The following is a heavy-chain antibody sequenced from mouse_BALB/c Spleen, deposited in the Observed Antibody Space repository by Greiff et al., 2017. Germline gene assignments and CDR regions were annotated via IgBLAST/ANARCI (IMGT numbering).Heavy chain of an antibody. D-gene: IGHD1-1*01. CDR2: ISNLAYSI. Sequence: VQLKESGGGLVQPGGSRKLSCAASGFTFSDYGMAWVRQAPGKGPEWVAFISNLAYSIYYADTVTGRFTIARENAKNTLYLEMSSLRSEDTAMYDCARGGFPYDFDYWGQGTTLTVSS. J-gene: IGHJ2*01. V-gene: IGHV5-15*02. CDR1: GFTFSDYG. CDR3: ARGGFPYDFDY.